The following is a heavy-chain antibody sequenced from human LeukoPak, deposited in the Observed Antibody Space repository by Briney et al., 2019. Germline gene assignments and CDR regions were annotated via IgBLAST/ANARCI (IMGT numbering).Heavy chain of an antibody. D-gene: IGHD6-25*01. Sequence: SGTLSLTCAVSGGSISSSNWWSWVRQPPGKGREWLGEIYHSGSTNYNPSLKSRVTISVDKSKNQISLTLNSVIAADTAVYYCVRDYGSGRTYYFDYWGQGTLVTVSS. V-gene: IGHV4-4*02. CDR2: IYHSGST. J-gene: IGHJ4*02. CDR3: VRDYGSGRTYYFDY. CDR1: GGSISSSNW.